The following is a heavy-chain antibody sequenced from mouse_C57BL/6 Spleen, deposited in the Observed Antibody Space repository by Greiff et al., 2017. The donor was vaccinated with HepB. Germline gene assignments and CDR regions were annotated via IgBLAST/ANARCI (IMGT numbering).Heavy chain of an antibody. CDR1: GYTFTDHT. Sequence: VKLMESDAELVKPGASVKISCTVSGYTFTDHTIHWMKQRPEQGLEWIGYIYPRDGSTKYNEKFKGKATLTADKSSSTAYMQLNSLTSEDSAVYFCARNWDRNYFDYWGQGTTLTVSS. CDR2: IYPRDGST. V-gene: IGHV1-78*01. CDR3: ARNWDRNYFDY. J-gene: IGHJ2*01. D-gene: IGHD4-1*01.